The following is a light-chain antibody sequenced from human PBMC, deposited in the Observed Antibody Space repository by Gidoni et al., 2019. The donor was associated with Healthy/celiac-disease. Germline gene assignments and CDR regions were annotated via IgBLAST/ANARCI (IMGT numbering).Light chain of an antibody. J-gene: IGLJ2*01. V-gene: IGLV3-25*02. Sequence: SYALTQPPSVSVSPGQTDRITCSGDALPKQYAYWYQQKPGQAPVLVIYKDSERPSGIPERFSGSSSGTTVTLTSSGVQAEDEADYYCQSADSSGTFVVFGGGTKLTVL. CDR2: KDS. CDR1: ALPKQY. CDR3: QSADSSGTFVV.